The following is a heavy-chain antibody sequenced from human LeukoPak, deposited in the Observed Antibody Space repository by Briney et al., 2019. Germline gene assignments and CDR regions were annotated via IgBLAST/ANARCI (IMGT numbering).Heavy chain of an antibody. J-gene: IGHJ4*02. V-gene: IGHV3-11*01. CDR1: GFTFSDYY. CDR3: AKPGGEPWYYFDY. D-gene: IGHD1-26*01. CDR2: ISSSGSTI. Sequence: SGGSLRLSCAASGFTFSDYYMSWIRQAPGKGLEWVSYISSSGSTIYYADSVKGRFTISRDNSKNTLYLQMNSLRAEDTAVYYCAKPGGEPWYYFDYWGQGTLVTVSS.